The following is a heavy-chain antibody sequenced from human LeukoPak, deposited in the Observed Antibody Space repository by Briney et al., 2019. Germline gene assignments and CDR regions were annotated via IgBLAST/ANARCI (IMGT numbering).Heavy chain of an antibody. D-gene: IGHD6-19*01. V-gene: IGHV1-69*06. CDR3: ARMGGVAGSDY. Sequence: PVKVSCKASGGTLSSYFFNWGRQAPGPGVEWMGGIIPIFGTANYAQKFQGRVTITADKSTSTAYMELSSLRSEDTAVYYCARMGGVAGSDYWGQGTLVTVSS. J-gene: IGHJ4*02. CDR1: GGTLSSYF. CDR2: IIPIFGTA.